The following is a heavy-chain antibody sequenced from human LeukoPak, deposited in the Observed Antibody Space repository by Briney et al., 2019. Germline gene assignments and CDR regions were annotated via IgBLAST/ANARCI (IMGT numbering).Heavy chain of an antibody. CDR3: ARVGYYASGPFSYFDY. CDR2: ISSSGSTI. J-gene: IGHJ4*02. V-gene: IGHV3-48*03. D-gene: IGHD3-10*01. Sequence: GGSLRLSCAASGFTFSSYEMNWVRQAPGKGLEWVSYISSSGSTIYYADSVKGPFTISRDNAKNSLYLQMNSLSVEDTAVYYCARVGYYASGPFSYFDYWGQGTLVTVSS. CDR1: GFTFSSYE.